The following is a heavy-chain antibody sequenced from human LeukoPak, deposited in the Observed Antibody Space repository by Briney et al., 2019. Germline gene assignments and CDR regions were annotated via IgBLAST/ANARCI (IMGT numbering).Heavy chain of an antibody. D-gene: IGHD3-22*01. J-gene: IGHJ4*02. CDR1: GGSISSGSYY. V-gene: IGHV4-61*02. CDR3: ASLDSSGFVDDY. Sequence: SQTLSLTCTVSGGSISSGSYYWSWIRQPAGKGLEWIGRIYTSGSTNYNPSLKSRVTISVDTSKNQFSLKLSSVTAADTAVYYCASLDSSGFVDDYWGRGTLVTVSS. CDR2: IYTSGST.